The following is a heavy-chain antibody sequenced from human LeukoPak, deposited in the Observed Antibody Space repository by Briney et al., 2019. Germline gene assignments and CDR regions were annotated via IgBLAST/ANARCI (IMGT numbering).Heavy chain of an antibody. Sequence: SQTLSLTCAISGDSVSSNSAAWNWIRQSPSRGLEWLGRTYYRSKWYNDYAVSVKSRITIIPDTSKNQFSLQLNSVTPEDTAVYYCARDKPSKQQLVPEHFDYWGQGTLVTVSS. CDR3: ARDKPSKQQLVPEHFDY. CDR2: TYYRSKWYN. D-gene: IGHD6-13*01. J-gene: IGHJ4*02. CDR1: GDSVSSNSAA. V-gene: IGHV6-1*01.